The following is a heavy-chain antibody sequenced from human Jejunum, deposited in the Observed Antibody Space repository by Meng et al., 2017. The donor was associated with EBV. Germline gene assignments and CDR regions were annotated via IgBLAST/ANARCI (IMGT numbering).Heavy chain of an antibody. D-gene: IGHD4-17*01. CDR3: ARRYGDYVRYFDS. Sequence: QITLKESGPTLVKPTETLTLTCLVSGFSLSTSGVGVGWIRQPPGKALGWLAHIYWDENKRYSTSLRSRLSIMKDTSKSQVVLTMTNMDPVDTATYYCARRYGDYVRYFDSWGQGILVTVSS. CDR1: GFSLSTSGVG. V-gene: IGHV2-5*02. CDR2: IYWDENK. J-gene: IGHJ4*02.